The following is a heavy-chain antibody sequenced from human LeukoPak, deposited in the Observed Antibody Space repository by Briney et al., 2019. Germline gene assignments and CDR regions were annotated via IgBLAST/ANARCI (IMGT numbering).Heavy chain of an antibody. CDR1: GYTFTNYD. V-gene: IGHV1-8*01. CDR3: ARVYGDVDY. J-gene: IGHJ4*02. Sequence: ASVKASCKASGYTFTNYDINWVRQATGQGLEWMGWMNPNSGNRGYAQKFQGRVTMTRNTAISTAYMELSSLTSEDTAVYYCARVYGDVDYWGQGTLVTVSS. CDR2: MNPNSGNR. D-gene: IGHD2/OR15-2a*01.